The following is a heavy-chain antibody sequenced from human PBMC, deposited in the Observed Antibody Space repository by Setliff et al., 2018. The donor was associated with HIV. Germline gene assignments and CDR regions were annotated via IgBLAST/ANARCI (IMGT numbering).Heavy chain of an antibody. CDR1: GGSISNFY. CDR2: VYYTGKT. V-gene: IGHV4-59*12. J-gene: IGHJ5*02. CDR3: ARDLTSNSNCFEP. D-gene: IGHD4-4*01. Sequence: SETLSLTCSVSGGSISNFYWSWIRQPPGKGLEWVGYVYYTGKTYYNPSLESRISMSVDTSKDQFSLKLTSVTAADTAIYYCARDLTSNSNCFEPWGQGTQVTVSS.